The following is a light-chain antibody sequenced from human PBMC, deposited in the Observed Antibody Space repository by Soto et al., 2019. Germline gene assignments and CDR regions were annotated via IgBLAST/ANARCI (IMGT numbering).Light chain of an antibody. CDR2: EAN. Sequence: QSALSQPPSASGSPGQSVTISCTGGSSDVVAYNYVSWYQQHPDKAPKLMIYEANMRPSGVPGRFSGSKSGNTASLTVSGLQTEDEADYYCSSYAGSNNGVVFGGGTKVTVL. CDR1: SSDVVAYNY. CDR3: SSYAGSNNGVV. V-gene: IGLV2-8*01. J-gene: IGLJ2*01.